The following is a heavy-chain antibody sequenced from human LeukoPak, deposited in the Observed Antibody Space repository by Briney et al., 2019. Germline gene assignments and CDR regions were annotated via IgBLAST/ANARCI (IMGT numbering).Heavy chain of an antibody. Sequence: GGSLRLSCAASGFTFSNYWIHWVRQAPGKGLEWVAGIKDDGSEKYYVDSVKGRFTISRDNAKDSLYLQMNSLRAEDTAVYYCAKGTHNMIVVVITSHYFDYWGQGTLVTVSS. CDR1: GFTFSNYW. J-gene: IGHJ4*02. CDR3: AKGTHNMIVVVITSHYFDY. D-gene: IGHD3-22*01. CDR2: IKDDGSEK. V-gene: IGHV3-7*03.